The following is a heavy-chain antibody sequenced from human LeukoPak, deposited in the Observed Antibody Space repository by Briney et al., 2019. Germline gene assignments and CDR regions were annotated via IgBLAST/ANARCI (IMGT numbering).Heavy chain of an antibody. Sequence: ASVKVSCKASGYIFTGYYIHWVRQAPGQGLEWMGWNNPNSCGTKYAQKFQGRVTMTRDTSISTAYMGLSRLRSDDTAVYYCAKGDILTGYQSYSFDYWGQGTLVTVSS. CDR1: GYIFTGYY. J-gene: IGHJ4*02. V-gene: IGHV1-2*02. D-gene: IGHD3-9*01. CDR3: AKGDILTGYQSYSFDY. CDR2: NNPNSCGT.